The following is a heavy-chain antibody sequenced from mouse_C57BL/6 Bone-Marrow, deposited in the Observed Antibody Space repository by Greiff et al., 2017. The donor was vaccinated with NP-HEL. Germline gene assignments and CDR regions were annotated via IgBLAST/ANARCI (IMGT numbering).Heavy chain of an antibody. J-gene: IGHJ4*01. V-gene: IGHV2-2*01. CDR3: ARVYCMDAMDY. CDR2: ICSGGST. Sequence: VQLQQSGPGLVQPSQCLSITCTVSGFSLTSYGVHWVRQSPGKGLEWLGVICSGGSTDYNAAFISRLSISKDNSKSQVFFKMNSQQADDTAIYYCARVYCMDAMDYWGQGTSVTVSS. D-gene: IGHD1-1*01. CDR1: GFSLTSYG.